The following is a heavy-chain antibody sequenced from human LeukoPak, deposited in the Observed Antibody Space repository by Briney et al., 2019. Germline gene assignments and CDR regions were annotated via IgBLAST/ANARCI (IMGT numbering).Heavy chain of an antibody. CDR1: GGSISSYY. J-gene: IGHJ4*02. D-gene: IGHD6-19*01. CDR3: ARSKQGRAGPFYYFDY. V-gene: IGHV4-59*01. CDR2: IYYSGST. Sequence: PSETLSLTCTVSGGSISSYYWSWIRQPPGKGLEWIGYIYYSGSTNYNPSLKSRVTISVDTSKNQFSLKLSSVTAADTAVYYWARSKQGRAGPFYYFDYWGQGTLVTVSS.